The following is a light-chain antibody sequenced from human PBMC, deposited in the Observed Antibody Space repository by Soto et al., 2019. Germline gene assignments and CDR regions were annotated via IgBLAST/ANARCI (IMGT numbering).Light chain of an antibody. CDR1: QNVINKY. CDR2: GSS. Sequence: EVVLTQSPGTLSLSPGERATLSCMASQNVINKYLAWYQQKPGHAPRLLIFGSSDRATGIPDRFSGSGSGTDFTLTISRLEPEDFAVYYCQQYGSSPPYTFGQGTKLEI. J-gene: IGKJ2*01. CDR3: QQYGSSPPYT. V-gene: IGKV3-20*01.